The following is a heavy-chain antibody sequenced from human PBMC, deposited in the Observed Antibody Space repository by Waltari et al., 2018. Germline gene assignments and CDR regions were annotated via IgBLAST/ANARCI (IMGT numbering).Heavy chain of an antibody. V-gene: IGHV1-2*02. CDR1: GYIFTVHY. Sequence: QVQLVQSGAEVKKPGASVKVSCKASGYIFTVHYIHSVRQAPGQGLEWMGWINPNSGGTNYAQRFQGRVTMTRDTSISTVYMELSSLRSDDTAVYYCARCLAGLRFLQWLHFDSWGQGTLVTVSS. CDR3: ARCLAGLRFLQWLHFDS. CDR2: INPNSGGT. J-gene: IGHJ4*02. D-gene: IGHD3-3*01.